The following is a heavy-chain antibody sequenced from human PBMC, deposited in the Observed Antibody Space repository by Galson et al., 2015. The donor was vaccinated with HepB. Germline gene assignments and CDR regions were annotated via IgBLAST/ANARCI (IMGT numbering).Heavy chain of an antibody. Sequence: SLILSCAASGFTFSSYSMSWVRQAPGKGLEWVSSISSSSSSYIYYADSVKGRFTISRDNARNSLYLQMNSLRADDTAVYYCASVWGVGPTTITSCDYWGQGVLVSVSS. CDR3: ASVWGVGPTTITSCDY. CDR1: GFTFSSYS. V-gene: IGHV3-21*01. J-gene: IGHJ4*02. D-gene: IGHD1-26*01. CDR2: ISSSSSSYI.